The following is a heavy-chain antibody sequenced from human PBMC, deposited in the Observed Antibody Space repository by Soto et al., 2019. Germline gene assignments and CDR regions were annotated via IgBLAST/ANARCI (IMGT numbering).Heavy chain of an antibody. Sequence: GASAKVSCKASGYTFTSYDMNWVRQETGQGLEWMGWMNPNSGTTGYAQKFQGRVTMTRNTSISTAYMELSSLRSEDTAVYYCARRTLETYYDFWSGQQNWFDPWGQGTLVTVSS. D-gene: IGHD3-3*01. CDR1: GYTFTSYD. V-gene: IGHV1-8*01. CDR2: MNPNSGTT. J-gene: IGHJ5*02. CDR3: ARRTLETYYDFWSGQQNWFDP.